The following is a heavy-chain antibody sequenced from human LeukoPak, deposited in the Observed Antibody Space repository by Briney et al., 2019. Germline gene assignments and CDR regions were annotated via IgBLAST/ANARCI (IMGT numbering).Heavy chain of an antibody. D-gene: IGHD5-24*01. CDR3: VRGDRFILDY. Sequence: AGGSLRLSCAASGFTFSSYYMHWVRQAPGKGLVWVSYINRDGSIIRYADSVKGRFTISRDNAKNTVYLQMNSLRAEDTAVYYCVRGDRFILDYWGQGTLVTVST. CDR1: GFTFSSYY. V-gene: IGHV3-74*01. J-gene: IGHJ4*02. CDR2: INRDGSII.